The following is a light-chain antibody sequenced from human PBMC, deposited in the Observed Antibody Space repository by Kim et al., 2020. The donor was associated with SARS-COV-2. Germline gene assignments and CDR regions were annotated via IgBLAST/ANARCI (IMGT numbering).Light chain of an antibody. CDR2: GKT. J-gene: IGLJ7*01. CDR1: SLRSYY. Sequence: LGQTVRITCQGDSLRSYYASWYQQKPGQAPVLVIYGKTNRPSGIPDRFSGSSSGNTASLTITGAQAEDEADYYCNSRDSSGNRLVFGGGTQLTVL. CDR3: NSRDSSGNRLV. V-gene: IGLV3-19*01.